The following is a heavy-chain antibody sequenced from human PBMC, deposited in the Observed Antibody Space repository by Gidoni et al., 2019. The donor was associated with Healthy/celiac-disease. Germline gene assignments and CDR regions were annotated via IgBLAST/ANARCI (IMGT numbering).Heavy chain of an antibody. D-gene: IGHD6-13*01. J-gene: IGHJ4*02. CDR1: GFTFSSYG. Sequence: QVQLVESGGGVVQPGRSLRLSCAASGFTFSSYGMHWVRQAPGKGLEWVAVIWYDGSNKYYADSVKGRFTISRDNSKNTLYLQMNSLRAEDTAVYYCERDLAAAGYFDYWGQGTLVTVSS. CDR2: IWYDGSNK. V-gene: IGHV3-33*01. CDR3: ERDLAAAGYFDY.